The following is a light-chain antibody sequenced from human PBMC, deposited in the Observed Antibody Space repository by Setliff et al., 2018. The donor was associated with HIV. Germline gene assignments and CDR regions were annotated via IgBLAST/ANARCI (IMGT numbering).Light chain of an antibody. CDR1: TSNIGSNS. CDR2: SDN. CDR3: VAWDDSLNGFYV. J-gene: IGLJ1*01. Sequence: QSVLTQPPSASGTPGQTVTISCSGSTSNIGSNSVNWYQQLPGMAPKLLIYSDNQRPSGVPDRFSGSKSGTSASLAINVLQSEDEADYYCVAWDDSLNGFYVFGTGTKATVL. V-gene: IGLV1-44*01.